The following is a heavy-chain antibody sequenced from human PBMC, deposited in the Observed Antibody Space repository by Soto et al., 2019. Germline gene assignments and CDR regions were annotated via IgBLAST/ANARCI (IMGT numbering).Heavy chain of an antibody. Sequence: QVQLQESGPGLVKPSQTLSLTCTVSGGSISSGGYFWSWVRQHPGKGLEWIGNIYYSGRTYYNPSLKSRVTRSVDTSKNQFSLKLSSVTAADTAVYYCARFAKEENPKVGSWYYFYYWGQGTRVTVSS. V-gene: IGHV4-31*03. CDR1: GGSISSGGYF. J-gene: IGHJ4*02. D-gene: IGHD6-13*01. CDR2: IYYSGRT. CDR3: ARFAKEENPKVGSWYYFYY.